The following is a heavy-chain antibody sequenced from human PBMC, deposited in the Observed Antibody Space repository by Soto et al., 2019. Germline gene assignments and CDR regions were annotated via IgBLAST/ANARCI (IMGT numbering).Heavy chain of an antibody. Sequence: EVQLVESGGVVVQPGGSLRLSCAASGFTFDDYAMHWVRQAPGKGLEWVSLISWEGGSTYYADSVKGRFTISRDNSKSALYLQMNSLRAEDTALYYCAKGNGIAADGTFDYWGQGTMVTVSS. CDR2: ISWEGGST. D-gene: IGHD6-13*01. CDR1: GFTFDDYA. CDR3: AKGNGIAADGTFDY. V-gene: IGHV3-43D*04. J-gene: IGHJ4*02.